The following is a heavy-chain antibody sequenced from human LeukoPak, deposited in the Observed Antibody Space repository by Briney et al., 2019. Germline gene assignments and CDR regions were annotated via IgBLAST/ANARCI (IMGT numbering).Heavy chain of an antibody. CDR3: AKVLTYYPGSGSYYPDF. D-gene: IGHD3-10*01. CDR1: GFTFKNFG. Sequence: GGSLRLSCAASGFTFKNFGMHWVRQAPGKGLEWVAFIRYDGSNKYYADSVKGRFTISRDNSKNVPDLQLNSLRPEDTAFYYCAKVLTYYPGSGSYYPDFWGQGTLVTVSS. CDR2: IRYDGSNK. J-gene: IGHJ4*02. V-gene: IGHV3-30*02.